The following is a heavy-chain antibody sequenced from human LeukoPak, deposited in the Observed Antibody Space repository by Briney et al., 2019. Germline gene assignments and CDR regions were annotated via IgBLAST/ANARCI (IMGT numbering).Heavy chain of an antibody. CDR3: ASGGDGVGYYFDY. D-gene: IGHD2-21*02. CDR1: GGSISSSGYY. J-gene: IGHJ4*02. Sequence: SETLSLTCTVSGGSISSSGYYWGWIRQPPGKGLEWIGSIYHSGSTYYNPSLKSRVTISVDTSKNQFSLKLSSVTAADTAVYYCASGGDGVGYYFDYWGQGTLVTVSS. V-gene: IGHV4-39*07. CDR2: IYHSGST.